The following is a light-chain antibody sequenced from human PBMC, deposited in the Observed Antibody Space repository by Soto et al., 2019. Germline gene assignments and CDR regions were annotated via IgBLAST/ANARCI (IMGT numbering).Light chain of an antibody. Sequence: EIVMTQSPATLSVSPGEGATLSCRASQSVRSNLAWYYQKPGQAPRLLIYRASSRAAGLPDRFRGSGSGTDFTLTISSLEPEDFAVYYCQQYGSSWTFGQGTKVDIK. CDR1: QSVRSN. V-gene: IGKV3-15*01. J-gene: IGKJ1*01. CDR3: QQYGSSWT. CDR2: RAS.